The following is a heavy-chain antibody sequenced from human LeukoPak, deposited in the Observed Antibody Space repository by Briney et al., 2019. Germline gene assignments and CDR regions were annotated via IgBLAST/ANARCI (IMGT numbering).Heavy chain of an antibody. CDR1: GFTFSSYA. CDR3: VRDLGGRSSH. J-gene: IGHJ4*02. CDR2: ISGSGGNT. D-gene: IGHD1-26*01. Sequence: GGSLRLSCAASGFTFSSYAMTWVRQAPGKGLEWVSSISGSGGNTCFADSVKGRFTISRDNAKNTLYLQMNSLTAEDTAVYYCVRDLGGRSSHWGQGTLVTVSS. V-gene: IGHV3-23*01.